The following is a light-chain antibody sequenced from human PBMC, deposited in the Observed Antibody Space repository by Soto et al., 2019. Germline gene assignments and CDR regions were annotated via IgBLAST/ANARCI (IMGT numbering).Light chain of an antibody. V-gene: IGKV3-20*01. CDR1: QSVSSSY. J-gene: IGKJ5*01. Sequence: EIVLTQSPGTLSLSPGERATLSCSASQSVSSSYLAWYKQNPGQAPRLLIYGASYRATGIPDRFSGRASGTDSTLTISRLEPEDFAVYYCQQYGSSPITFGQGTRLEIK. CDR2: GAS. CDR3: QQYGSSPIT.